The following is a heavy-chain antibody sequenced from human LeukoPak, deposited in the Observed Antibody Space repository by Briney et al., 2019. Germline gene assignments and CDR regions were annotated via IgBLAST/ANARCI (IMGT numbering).Heavy chain of an antibody. CDR2: TYSRSKWYK. CDR3: ARALGEGDAFDI. J-gene: IGHJ3*02. V-gene: IGHV6-1*01. Sequence: SQTLSLTCAISGDSVSSNNAAWSWIRQSPARGLEWLGRTYSRSKWYKDYAASVKGRIIINPDTSKNQFSLQLNSVTPEDTAVYYCARALGEGDAFDIWGQGTIVTVSS. CDR1: GDSVSSNNAA. D-gene: IGHD2-21*01.